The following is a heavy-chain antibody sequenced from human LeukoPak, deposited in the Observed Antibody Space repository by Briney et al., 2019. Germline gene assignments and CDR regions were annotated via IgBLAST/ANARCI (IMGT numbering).Heavy chain of an antibody. D-gene: IGHD1-14*01. CDR3: ARGGGGNHYYYYYGMDV. CDR1: GFTFSSYG. J-gene: IGHJ6*02. Sequence: GGSLRLSCAASGFTFSSYGMHWVRQAPGKGLEWVAVIRYDGSNKYYADSVKGRFTISRDNSKNTLYLQMNSLRAEDTAVYYCARGGGGNHYYYYYGMDVWGQGTTVTVSS. V-gene: IGHV3-33*01. CDR2: IRYDGSNK.